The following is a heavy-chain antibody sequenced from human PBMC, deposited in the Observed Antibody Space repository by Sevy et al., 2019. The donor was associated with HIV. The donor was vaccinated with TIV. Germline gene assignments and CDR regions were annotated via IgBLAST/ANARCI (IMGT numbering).Heavy chain of an antibody. CDR3: ARVPIVVVPAAMGGMDV. Sequence: ASLKVSCKASGYTFTGYYMHWVRQAPGQGLEWMGWINPNSGGTNYAQKFQGRVTMTRDTSISTAYMELSRLRSDDTAVYYCARVPIVVVPAAMGGMDVWGQGTTVTVSS. CDR2: INPNSGGT. D-gene: IGHD2-2*01. J-gene: IGHJ6*02. CDR1: GYTFTGYY. V-gene: IGHV1-2*02.